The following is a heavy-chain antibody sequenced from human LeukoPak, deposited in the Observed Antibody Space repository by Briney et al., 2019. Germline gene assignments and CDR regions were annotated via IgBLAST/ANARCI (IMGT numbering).Heavy chain of an antibody. CDR2: ISGRSVST. D-gene: IGHD2-15*01. J-gene: IGHJ6*02. V-gene: IGHV3-23*01. Sequence: GGSLRLSCAAYGFTFSSYAMSWVRQAPGKGLEWASVISGRSVSTHYADSVKGRFTISRDSSKNTLYLQMNSLRAEDTAVYYCAKESAEGSYYGMDVWGQGTTVTVSS. CDR3: AKESAEGSYYGMDV. CDR1: GFTFSSYA.